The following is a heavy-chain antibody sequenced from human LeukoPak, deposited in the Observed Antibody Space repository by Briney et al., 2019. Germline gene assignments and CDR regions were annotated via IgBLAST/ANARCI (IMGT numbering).Heavy chain of an antibody. CDR3: AKAHSTGYYSNWFDP. CDR1: GFTFNEYE. J-gene: IGHJ5*02. CDR2: ISSSGSII. V-gene: IGHV3-48*03. Sequence: GGSLRLSCAASGFTFNEYEMIWVRQAPGKGLEWVSYISSSGSIIYYADSVKGRFTISRDNAKNSLYLQINSLRAEDTAVYYCAKAHSTGYYSNWFDPWGQGTLVTVSS. D-gene: IGHD3-9*01.